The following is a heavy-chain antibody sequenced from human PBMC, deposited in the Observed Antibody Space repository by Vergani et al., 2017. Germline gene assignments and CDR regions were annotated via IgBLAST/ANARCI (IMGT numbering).Heavy chain of an antibody. D-gene: IGHD2-2*01. J-gene: IGHJ4*02. V-gene: IGHV4-61*02. CDR1: GGSLSSGSYY. Sequence: QVQLQESGPGLVKPSQTLSLTCTVSGGSLSSGSYYWSWIRQPAGKGLEWIGRIYTSGSTNYNPSLKSRVTISVDTSKNQFSLKLSSVTAADTAVYYCARGGERYCSSTSCYGLGYWGQGTLVTVSS. CDR2: IYTSGST. CDR3: ARGGERYCSSTSCYGLGY.